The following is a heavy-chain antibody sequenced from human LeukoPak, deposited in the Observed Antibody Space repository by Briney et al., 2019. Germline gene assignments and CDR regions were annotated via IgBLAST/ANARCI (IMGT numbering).Heavy chain of an antibody. J-gene: IGHJ4*02. CDR3: ARDAAEGSFDY. Sequence: GASVKVSCKASGGTFSSYVISWVRQAPGQGLEWMGGIIHMFGTANYAQKFQGRVTISADESTSTVYMELSSLRSDDTAVYYCARDAAEGSFDYWGQGTLVTVSS. V-gene: IGHV1-69*13. CDR1: GGTFSSYV. CDR2: IIHMFGTA. D-gene: IGHD6-25*01.